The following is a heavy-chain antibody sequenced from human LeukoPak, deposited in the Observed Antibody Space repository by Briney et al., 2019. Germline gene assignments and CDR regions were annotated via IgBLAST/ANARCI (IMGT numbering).Heavy chain of an antibody. V-gene: IGHV3-74*01. CDR1: GFTFSSYW. Sequence: PGGSLRLSCAASGFTFSSYWMHWVRQVPGKGLVWVSRINSDGSSTSYADSVKGRFSISRDNAKNTLYLQMSSLRAEDTAVYYCASEYYYDSSGVDYWGQGTLVTVS. CDR3: ASEYYYDSSGVDY. J-gene: IGHJ4*02. CDR2: INSDGSST. D-gene: IGHD3-22*01.